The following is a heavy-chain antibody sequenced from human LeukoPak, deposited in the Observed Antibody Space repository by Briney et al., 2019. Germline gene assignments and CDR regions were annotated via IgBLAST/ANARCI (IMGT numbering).Heavy chain of an antibody. D-gene: IGHD1-26*01. CDR1: GFTFSSYA. V-gene: IGHV3-64*01. Sequence: GGSLRLSFAASGFTFSSYAMHWVRQAPGKGLEFVSGISSDGDRTYYVSSVRGRFIIPRDNSKNTLDLQMGSLRGDDMAVYYCARGGRSGSHDKFDYWGQGTLVTVSP. CDR3: ARGGRSGSHDKFDY. J-gene: IGHJ4*02. CDR2: ISSDGDRT.